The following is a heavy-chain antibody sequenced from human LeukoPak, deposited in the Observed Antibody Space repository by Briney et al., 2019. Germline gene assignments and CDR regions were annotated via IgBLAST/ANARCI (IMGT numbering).Heavy chain of an antibody. Sequence: PGGSLRLSCAASGLTVSSNYMSWVRQAPGKGLEWVSVVYVDGTTYYADSVKGRFTISRDNSKNTLYLQMNSLRADDTAVYYCARDASHRHLDYWGQGTLVTVSS. CDR3: ARDASHRHLDY. CDR1: GLTVSSNY. V-gene: IGHV3-66*01. J-gene: IGHJ4*02. CDR2: VYVDGTT.